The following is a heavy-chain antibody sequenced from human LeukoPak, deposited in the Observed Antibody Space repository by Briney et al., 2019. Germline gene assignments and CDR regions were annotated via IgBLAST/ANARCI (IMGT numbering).Heavy chain of an antibody. Sequence: SETLSLTCTVSGGSISSSGYYWGWIRQSPGKGLEWIGSIYYSGSTYYNPSLKSRVTISVDTSKNQFSLKLSSVTAADTAVYYCARGGRIAAAGTGYFDYWGQGTLVTVSS. CDR3: ARGGRIAAAGTGYFDY. CDR2: IYYSGST. J-gene: IGHJ4*02. D-gene: IGHD6-13*01. V-gene: IGHV4-39*07. CDR1: GGSISSSGYY.